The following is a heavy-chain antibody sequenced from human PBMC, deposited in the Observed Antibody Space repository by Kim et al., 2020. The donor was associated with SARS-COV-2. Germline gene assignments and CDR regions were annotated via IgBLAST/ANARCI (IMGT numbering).Heavy chain of an antibody. V-gene: IGHV3-15*01. D-gene: IGHD6-13*01. CDR2: IKSKTDGEET. J-gene: IGHJ4*02. CDR1: GFPFSNDG. CDR3: TTLISAAGRGY. Sequence: GGSLRLSCAASGFPFSNDGMNWVRQAPGRGLEWVCRIKSKTDGEETDYAAPVKGRFTMSRDDSKNTLHLQMNSLETEDTGVYYCTTLISAAGRGYWGQGTLVTVSS.